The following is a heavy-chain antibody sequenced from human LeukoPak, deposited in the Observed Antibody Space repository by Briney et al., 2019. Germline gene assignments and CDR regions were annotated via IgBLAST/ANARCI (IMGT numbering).Heavy chain of an antibody. CDR2: THYSGST. D-gene: IGHD1-26*01. CDR3: ARHISSGGTYAHFDY. Sequence: PSETLSLTCTVSGSMYNYYWSWIRQPPGKGLEWIGYTHYSGSTNYNPSLESRVTMSLDTSKNQVSLKLNSVTAADTAVYYCARHISSGGTYAHFDYWGQGTLVTVSS. V-gene: IGHV4-59*08. J-gene: IGHJ4*02. CDR1: GSMYNYY.